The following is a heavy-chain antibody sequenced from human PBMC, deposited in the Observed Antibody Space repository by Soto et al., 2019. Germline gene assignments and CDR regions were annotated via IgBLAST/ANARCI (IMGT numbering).Heavy chain of an antibody. CDR2: ISGSGGST. V-gene: IGHV3-23*01. J-gene: IGHJ4*02. CDR3: ATTTVTHFDY. CDR1: GLTFSRYA. Sequence: GGSLRLSCAGSGLTFSRYAMSWVRQAPGKGLEWVASISGSGGSTYYADSVKGRFTISRDTSKNTLYLQMNSLRAEDTAVYYCATTTVTHFDYWGQGAPVTVSS. D-gene: IGHD4-4*01.